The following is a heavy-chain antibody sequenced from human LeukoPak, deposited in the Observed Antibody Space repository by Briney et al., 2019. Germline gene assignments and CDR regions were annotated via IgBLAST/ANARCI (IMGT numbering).Heavy chain of an antibody. J-gene: IGHJ4*02. CDR1: GGSLSGHF. CDR2: IHSSGST. CDR3: ARDPGDTDWYNFDF. V-gene: IGHV4-59*11. D-gene: IGHD3-9*01. Sequence: SDTLSLTCTVSGGSLSGHFWSWFQRPPGKGLENIGYIHSSGSTNYNPSYKSRVTVSLEMSKNQFSLSLSSVTAADTAVYYCARDPGDTDWYNFDFWGQGILATVSS.